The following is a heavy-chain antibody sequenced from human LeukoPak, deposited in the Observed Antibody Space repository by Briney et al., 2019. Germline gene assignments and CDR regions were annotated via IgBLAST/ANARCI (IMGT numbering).Heavy chain of an antibody. CDR1: VYTFTGYY. D-gene: IGHD5-18*01. CDR2: INPNSGGT. J-gene: IGHJ4*02. V-gene: IGHV1-2*02. CDR3: ARTPRFTAPETY. Sequence: ASVKVSCKASVYTFTGYYMHWVRQAPGQGLEWMGWINPNSGGTNYAQKFQGRVTMTRDTSISTAYMELSRLRSDDTAVYYCARTPRFTAPETYWGQGTLVTVSS.